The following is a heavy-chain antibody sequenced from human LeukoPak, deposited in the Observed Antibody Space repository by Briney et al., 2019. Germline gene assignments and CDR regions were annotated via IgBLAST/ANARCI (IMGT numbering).Heavy chain of an antibody. CDR1: GFTFSSYS. J-gene: IGHJ4*02. D-gene: IGHD3-22*01. CDR3: AQLRRRDYYDSSGYPRLDY. V-gene: IGHV3-48*01. Sequence: GGSLRLSCAASGFTFSSYSMNWVRQAPGKGLEWVSYISSSSSTIYYADSVKGRFTISRDNAKNSLYLQMNSLRAEDTAVCYCAQLRRRDYYDSSGYPRLDYWGQGTLVTVSS. CDR2: ISSSSSTI.